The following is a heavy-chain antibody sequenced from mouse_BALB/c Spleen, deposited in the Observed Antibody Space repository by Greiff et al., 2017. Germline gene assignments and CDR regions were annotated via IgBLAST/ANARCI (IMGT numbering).Heavy chain of an antibody. CDR1: GYSITSDYA. CDR2: ISYSGST. J-gene: IGHJ2*01. Sequence: DVQLQESGPGLVKPSQSLSLTCTVTGYSITSDYAWNWIRQFPGNKLEWMGYISYSGSTSYNPSLKSRISITRDTSKNQFFLQLNSVTTEDTATYYCARSTMITYYFDYWGQGTTLTVSS. D-gene: IGHD2-4*01. CDR3: ARSTMITYYFDY. V-gene: IGHV3-2*02.